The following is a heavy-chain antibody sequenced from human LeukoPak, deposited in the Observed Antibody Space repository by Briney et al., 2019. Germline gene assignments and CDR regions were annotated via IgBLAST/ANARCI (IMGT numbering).Heavy chain of an antibody. J-gene: IGHJ4*02. CDR1: GFPFSNYW. CDR3: AREGWAVARKVEY. Sequence: PGGSLRLSCTASGFPFSNYWMHWVRQAPGKGLLWVSRINNERTTDYADSVKGRFTISRDNARNTLYLQMNSLRAEDTGVYYCAREGWAVARKVEYWGRGTLVTVSS. V-gene: IGHV3-74*01. D-gene: IGHD6-19*01. CDR2: INNERTT.